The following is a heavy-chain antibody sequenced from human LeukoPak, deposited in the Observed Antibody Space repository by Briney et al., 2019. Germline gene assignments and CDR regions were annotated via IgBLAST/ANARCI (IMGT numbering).Heavy chain of an antibody. V-gene: IGHV1-46*01. CDR2: INPSGGST. Sequence: ASVKVSCKASGYTFTSYYMHWVRQAPGQGLEWMGIINPSGGSTNYAQKFQGRVTITADKSTSTAYMELSSLRSEDTAVYYCASPGFRDDAFDIWGQGTMVTVSS. J-gene: IGHJ3*02. CDR3: ASPGFRDDAFDI. CDR1: GYTFTSYY. D-gene: IGHD3-10*01.